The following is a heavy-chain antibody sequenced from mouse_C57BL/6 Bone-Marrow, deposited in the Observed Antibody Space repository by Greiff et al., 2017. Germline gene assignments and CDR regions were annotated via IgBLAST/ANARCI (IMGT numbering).Heavy chain of an antibody. V-gene: IGHV1-63*01. CDR2: IYPGGGYT. J-gene: IGHJ2*01. Sequence: QVQLQQSGAELVRPGTSVKMSCKASGYTFTNYWIGWAKQRPGHGLEWIGDIYPGGGYTNYNEKFKGKATLTADKSSSAAYMQFSSLTYEDSAIYCCARGGTTPYYFDYWGQGTTLTVSS. CDR3: ARGGTTPYYFDY. CDR1: GYTFTNYW. D-gene: IGHD2-14*01.